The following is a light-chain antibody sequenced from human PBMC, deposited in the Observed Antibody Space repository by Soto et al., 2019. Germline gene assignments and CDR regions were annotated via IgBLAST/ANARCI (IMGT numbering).Light chain of an antibody. Sequence: QSVLTQPASVSGSPGQSITISCTGTSSDVGSYNLVSWYQQHPGKAPKLMIYEVSKRPSGVSNRFSGSKSGNTASLTISGLQAEDEADYYCCSYAGSSGLVFGGGTKVTVL. CDR3: CSYAGSSGLV. J-gene: IGLJ2*01. CDR1: SSDVGSYNL. CDR2: EVS. V-gene: IGLV2-23*02.